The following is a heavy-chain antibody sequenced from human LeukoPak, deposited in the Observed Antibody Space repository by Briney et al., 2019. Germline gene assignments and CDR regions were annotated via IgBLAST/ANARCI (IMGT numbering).Heavy chain of an antibody. CDR3: ARGGYSYGSSPWFDP. J-gene: IGHJ5*02. CDR1: GGSISSGDYY. Sequence: SETLSLTCTVSGGSISSGDYYWSWIRQPPGKGLEWIGYIYYSGSTYYNPSLKSRVTISVDTSKNQFSLKLSSVTAADTAVYHCARGGYSYGSSPWFDPWGQGTLVTVSS. D-gene: IGHD5-18*01. CDR2: IYYSGST. V-gene: IGHV4-30-4*08.